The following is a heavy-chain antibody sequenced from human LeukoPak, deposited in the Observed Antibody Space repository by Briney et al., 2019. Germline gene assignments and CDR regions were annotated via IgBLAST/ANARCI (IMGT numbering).Heavy chain of an antibody. CDR3: ARGRDFLSGYYSRFDS. D-gene: IGHD3-3*01. Sequence: ASVKVSCKASGYTFTAYDVNWVRQATGQGLKWMGWMNPNSDNTGYAQKFQGRVTMTRNTSITTAYLELSSLRSEDTAVYYCARGRDFLSGYYSRFDSWGQGTLVTVSS. CDR1: GYTFTAYD. J-gene: IGHJ4*02. CDR2: MNPNSDNT. V-gene: IGHV1-8*02.